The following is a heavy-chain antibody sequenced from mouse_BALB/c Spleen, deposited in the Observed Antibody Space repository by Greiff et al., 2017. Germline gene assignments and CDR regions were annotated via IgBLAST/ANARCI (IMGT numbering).Heavy chain of an antibody. D-gene: IGHD6-1*01. V-gene: IGHV1S81*02. J-gene: IGHJ2*01. CDR2: INPSNGGT. Sequence: QVQLQQPGAELVKPGASVKLSCKASGYTFTSYYMYWVKQRPGQGLEWIGGINPSNGGTNFNEKFKSKATLTVDKSTSTAYMQLSSLTAEDSAVYYCTQCYYFDYWGQGTTLTVSS. CDR1: GYTFTSYY. CDR3: TQCYYFDY.